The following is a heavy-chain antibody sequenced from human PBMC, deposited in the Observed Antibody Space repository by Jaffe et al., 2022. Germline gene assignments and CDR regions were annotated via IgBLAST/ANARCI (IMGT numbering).Heavy chain of an antibody. V-gene: IGHV1-58*02. Sequence: QMQLVQSGPEVKKPGTSVKVSCKASGFTFTSSAMQWVRQARGQRLEWIGWIVVGSGNTNYAQKFQERVTITRDMSTSTAYMELSSLRSEDTAVYYCAADSTYYYGSGSYHPHPEYYYYYMDVWGKGTTVTVSS. J-gene: IGHJ6*03. CDR2: IVVGSGNT. CDR3: AADSTYYYGSGSYHPHPEYYYYYMDV. CDR1: GFTFTSSA. D-gene: IGHD3-10*01.